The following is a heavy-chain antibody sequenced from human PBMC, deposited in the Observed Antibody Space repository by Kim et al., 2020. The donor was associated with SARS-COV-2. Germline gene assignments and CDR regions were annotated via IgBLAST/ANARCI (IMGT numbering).Heavy chain of an antibody. CDR2: IFHSGSS. CDR1: GGSISSGSYY. CDR3: ARAPGIFNWFDP. J-gene: IGHJ5*02. Sequence: SETLSLTCTVSGGSISSGSYYWNWIRQHPGKGLEWIGYIFHSGSSFYNPSLKSRVSMSVDTSKNHFSLNLTSVTAADTAVYYCARAPGIFNWFDPWGQGTLVTVSS. V-gene: IGHV4-31*03.